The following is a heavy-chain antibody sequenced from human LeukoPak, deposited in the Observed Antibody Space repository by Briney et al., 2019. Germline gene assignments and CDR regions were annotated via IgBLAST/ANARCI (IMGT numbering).Heavy chain of an antibody. Sequence: GASVKVSCKASGYTFTSYGISWVRQAPGQGLEWMGWISAYNGNTNYAQKFQGRVTMTRDTSISTAYMELSRLRSDDTAVYYCARGGIQLWLRGKGLDYWGQGTLVTVSS. V-gene: IGHV1-18*01. J-gene: IGHJ4*02. CDR1: GYTFTSYG. D-gene: IGHD5-18*01. CDR2: ISAYNGNT. CDR3: ARGGIQLWLRGKGLDY.